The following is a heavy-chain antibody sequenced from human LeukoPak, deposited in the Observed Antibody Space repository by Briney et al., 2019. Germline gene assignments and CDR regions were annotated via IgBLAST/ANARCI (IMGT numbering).Heavy chain of an antibody. CDR1: GGSFSGDY. D-gene: IGHD4-17*01. V-gene: IGHV4-34*01. J-gene: IGHJ5*02. CDR2: INHSGST. CDR3: ARVGLRATPNWFDP. Sequence: PSETLSLTCAVYGGSFSGDYWSWIRQPPGKGLEWIGEINHSGSTNYNPSLKSRVTISVDTSKNQFSLKLSSVTAADTAVCYCARVGLRATPNWFDPWGQGTLVTVSS.